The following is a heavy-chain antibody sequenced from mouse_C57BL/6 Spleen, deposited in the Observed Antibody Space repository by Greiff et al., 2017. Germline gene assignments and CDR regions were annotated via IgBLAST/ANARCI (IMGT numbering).Heavy chain of an antibody. D-gene: IGHD2-3*01. CDR3: AEGLLGAMDY. J-gene: IGHJ4*01. V-gene: IGHV6-3*01. CDR1: GFTFSNYW. Sequence: EVQLQESGGGLVQPGGSMKLSCVASGFTFSNYWMNWVRQSPEKGLEWVAQIRLKSDNYATHYAESVKGRFTISRDDSKSSVYLQMNNLRAEDTGIYYCAEGLLGAMDYWGQGTSVTVSS. CDR2: IRLKSDNYAT.